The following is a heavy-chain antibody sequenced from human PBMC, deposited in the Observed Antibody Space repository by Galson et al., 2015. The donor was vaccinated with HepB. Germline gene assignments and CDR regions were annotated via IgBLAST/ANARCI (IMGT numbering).Heavy chain of an antibody. J-gene: IGHJ6*02. CDR2: INPSGGST. Sequence: SVKVSCKASGYTFTSYYMHWVRQAPGQGLEWMGIINPSGGSTSYAQKFQGRVTMTRDTSTSTVYMELSSLRSEDTAVYYCARDRLDCSSTSCYYELGFYYGMDVWGQGTTVTVSS. D-gene: IGHD2-2*01. V-gene: IGHV1-46*01. CDR1: GYTFTSYY. CDR3: ARDRLDCSSTSCYYELGFYYGMDV.